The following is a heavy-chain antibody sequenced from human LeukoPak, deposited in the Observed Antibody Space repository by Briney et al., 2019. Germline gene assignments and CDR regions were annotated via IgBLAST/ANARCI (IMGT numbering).Heavy chain of an antibody. Sequence: GGSLRLSCAASGFTFSSYGMHWVRQAPGKGLEWVAVISYDGSNKYYADSVKGRFTISRDNSKNTLYLQMNSLRAEDTAVYYCARESAIFGVAESFDYWGQGTLVTVSS. V-gene: IGHV3-30*03. D-gene: IGHD3-3*01. CDR2: ISYDGSNK. CDR3: ARESAIFGVAESFDY. CDR1: GFTFSSYG. J-gene: IGHJ4*02.